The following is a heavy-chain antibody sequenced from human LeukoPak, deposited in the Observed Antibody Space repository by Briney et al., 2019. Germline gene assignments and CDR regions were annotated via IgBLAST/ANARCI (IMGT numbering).Heavy chain of an antibody. CDR3: ARDHYGGNEDYFDY. J-gene: IGHJ4*02. Sequence: ASVKVSCKASGYTFTGYYMHWVRQAPGQGLEWMGWISAYNGNTNYAQKLQGRVTMTTDTSTSTAYMELSSLRSEDTAVYYCARDHYGGNEDYFDYWGQGTLVTVSS. CDR2: ISAYNGNT. D-gene: IGHD4-23*01. V-gene: IGHV1-18*04. CDR1: GYTFTGYY.